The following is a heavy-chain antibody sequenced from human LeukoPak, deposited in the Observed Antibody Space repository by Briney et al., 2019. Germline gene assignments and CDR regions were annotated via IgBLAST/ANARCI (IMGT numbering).Heavy chain of an antibody. CDR1: GFPLSSYT. CDR2: ISWNSGSI. J-gene: IGHJ4*02. V-gene: IGHV3-9*01. Sequence: GGSLRLSCAASGFPLSSYTMHWVRQAPGKGLEWVSGISWNSGSIGYADSVKGRFTISRDNAKNSLYLQMNSLRAEDTALYYCAKDKGYGSGSYYSFDYWGQGTLVTVSS. D-gene: IGHD3-10*01. CDR3: AKDKGYGSGSYYSFDY.